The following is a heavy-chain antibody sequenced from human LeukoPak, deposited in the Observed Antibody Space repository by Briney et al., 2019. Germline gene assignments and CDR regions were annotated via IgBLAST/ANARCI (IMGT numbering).Heavy chain of an antibody. V-gene: IGHV4-59*01. Sequence: SETLSLTCTVSGGSISSYYWSWIRQPPGKGLEWIGYIYYSGSTKYNPSLKSRVTISVDTSKNQFSLKLSSVTAADTAVYYCARAPSNSGYNWFDPWGQGTLVTVSS. CDR1: GGSISSYY. CDR3: ARAPSNSGYNWFDP. D-gene: IGHD2-2*03. CDR2: IYYSGST. J-gene: IGHJ5*02.